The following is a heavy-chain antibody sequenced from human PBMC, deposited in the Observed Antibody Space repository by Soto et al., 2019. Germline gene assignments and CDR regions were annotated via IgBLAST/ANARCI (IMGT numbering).Heavy chain of an antibody. J-gene: IGHJ4*02. CDR1: GFSFSSYS. Sequence: GGSLRLSCAASGFSFSSYSMNWVRQAPGEGLEWISYITPSSSAIHYGDSVKGRFTISRDNAKNLLYLQMNSLRDEDTAVYYCVAIIFGSKDWGQGTLVTVSS. V-gene: IGHV3-48*02. D-gene: IGHD3-3*02. CDR3: VAIIFGSKD. CDR2: ITPSSSAI.